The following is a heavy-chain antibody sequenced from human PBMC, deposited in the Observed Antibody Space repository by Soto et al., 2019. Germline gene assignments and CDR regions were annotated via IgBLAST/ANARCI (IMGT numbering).Heavy chain of an antibody. CDR1: GFTFSSYS. CDR3: ARGSGDGDAFDI. Sequence: GGSLRLSCAASGFTFSSYSMNWVRQAPGKGLEWVSSISSSSSYIYYADSVKGRFTISRDNAKNSLYLQMNSLRAEDTAVYYCARGSGDGDAFDIWGQGTMVTVSS. V-gene: IGHV3-21*01. CDR2: ISSSSSYI. J-gene: IGHJ3*02.